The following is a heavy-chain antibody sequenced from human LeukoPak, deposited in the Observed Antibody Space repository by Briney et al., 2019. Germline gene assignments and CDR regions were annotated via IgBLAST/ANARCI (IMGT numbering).Heavy chain of an antibody. Sequence: PSETLSLTCTVSGGSISSSSYYWGWIRPPPGKGLEWIGSIYYSGSTYYNPSLKSRVTISVDTSKNQFSLKLSSVTAADTAVYYCASLSGGLFDYWGQGTLVTVSS. V-gene: IGHV4-39*01. CDR2: IYYSGST. CDR3: ASLSGGLFDY. D-gene: IGHD3-16*01. CDR1: GGSISSSSYY. J-gene: IGHJ4*02.